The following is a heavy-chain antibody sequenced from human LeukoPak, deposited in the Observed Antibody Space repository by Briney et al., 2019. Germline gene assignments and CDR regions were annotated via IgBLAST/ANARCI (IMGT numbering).Heavy chain of an antibody. CDR3: AGHARLGQSNIAGEELAAS. J-gene: IGHJ5*02. Sequence: SETLSLTCAVYGGSFSGYYWSWIRQPPGKGLEWIGYIYYSGSTNYNPSLKSRVTISVDTSKNQFSLKLSSVTAADTAVYYCAGHARLGQSNIAGEELAASWGQGTLVTVS. CDR2: IYYSGST. D-gene: IGHD6-13*01. V-gene: IGHV4-59*12. CDR1: GGSFSGYY.